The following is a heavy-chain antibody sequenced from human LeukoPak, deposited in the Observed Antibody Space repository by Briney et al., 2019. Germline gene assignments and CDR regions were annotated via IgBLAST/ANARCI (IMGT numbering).Heavy chain of an antibody. CDR3: ARDRCSSTSCYLPDAFDI. J-gene: IGHJ3*02. Sequence: ASVKVSCKASGYTFTSYGISWARQAPGQGLEWMGWISAYNGNTNYAQKLQGRVTMTTDTSTSTAYMELRSLRSDDTAVYYCARDRCSSTSCYLPDAFDIWGQGTMVTVSS. D-gene: IGHD2-2*01. V-gene: IGHV1-18*01. CDR1: GYTFTSYG. CDR2: ISAYNGNT.